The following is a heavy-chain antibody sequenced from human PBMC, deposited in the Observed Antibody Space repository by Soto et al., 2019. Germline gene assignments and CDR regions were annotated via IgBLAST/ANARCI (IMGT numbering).Heavy chain of an antibody. D-gene: IGHD6-6*01. J-gene: IGHJ4*02. CDR1: GFTFSSYA. CDR2: ISGSGGST. CDR3: ATNSSAEGRYFDY. Sequence: EVQLLESGGDLVQPGGSLRLSCAASGFTFSSYAMSWVRQAPGKGLEWVSAISGSGGSTYYADSVKGRFTISRDTSKIPMYLQRTSLSAEDTAVYYCATNSSAEGRYFDYWGQGTLVTVSS. V-gene: IGHV3-23*01.